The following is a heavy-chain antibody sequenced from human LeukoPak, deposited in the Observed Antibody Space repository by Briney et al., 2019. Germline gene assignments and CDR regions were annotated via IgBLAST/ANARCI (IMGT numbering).Heavy chain of an antibody. CDR3: AREDPQTTVPEGMDV. J-gene: IGHJ6*02. V-gene: IGHV4-59*01. CDR2: IYYTGTT. D-gene: IGHD4-17*01. CDR1: GGSISTYY. Sequence: SETLSLTCSVSGGSISTYYGSWIRQLPGKGLEWIGYIYYTGTTNYNPSLRSRVTISVDTSRNQFSLRLSSVTAADTAVYYCAREDPQTTVPEGMDVWGHGTTVIVSS.